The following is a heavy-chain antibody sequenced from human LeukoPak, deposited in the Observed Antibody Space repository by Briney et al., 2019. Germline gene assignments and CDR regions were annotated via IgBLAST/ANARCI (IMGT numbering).Heavy chain of an antibody. CDR2: IRYDGSNI. J-gene: IGHJ4*02. Sequence: GGSLRLSCAASGFTFSSYGMHWVRQAPGKGLEWVAFIRYDGSNIYYADSVKGRFTISRDNSKNTLYLQMNSLRAEDTAVYYCAKGGYSYGYFDYWGQGTLVTVSS. V-gene: IGHV3-30*02. CDR1: GFTFSSYG. D-gene: IGHD5-18*01. CDR3: AKGGYSYGYFDY.